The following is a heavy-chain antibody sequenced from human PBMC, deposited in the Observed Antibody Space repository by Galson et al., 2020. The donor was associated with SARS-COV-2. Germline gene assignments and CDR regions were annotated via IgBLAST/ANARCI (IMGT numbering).Heavy chain of an antibody. V-gene: IGHV4-59*08. CDR2: IYYTGNT. Sequence: SETMSLTCTVSGGSISGYYWTWIRQPPGKGLESIGNIYYTGNTKYNPSRQTRVTISIDTSNNQFSLMLTSVTAAGTAVYYCARYTPNYGQDVWGQGTSVTV. CDR1: GGSISGYY. CDR3: ARYTPNYGQDV. D-gene: IGHD1-20*01. J-gene: IGHJ6*01.